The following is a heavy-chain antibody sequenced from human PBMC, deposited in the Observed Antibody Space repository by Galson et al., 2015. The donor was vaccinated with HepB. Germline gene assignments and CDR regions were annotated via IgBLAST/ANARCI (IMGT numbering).Heavy chain of an antibody. V-gene: IGHV3-23*01. D-gene: IGHD3-16*01. CDR3: VKEGSWFGGDWFDP. Sequence: SLRLSCAGSGFIFRHHAMAWIRQAPRKGLEWVSGINGRGSTRSYSDAGKGRFSITRDNSKDTVFLQMDNLRAEDTAVYYCVKEGSWFGGDWFDPWGQGALVTVS. J-gene: IGHJ5*02. CDR1: GFIFRHHA. CDR2: INGRGSTR.